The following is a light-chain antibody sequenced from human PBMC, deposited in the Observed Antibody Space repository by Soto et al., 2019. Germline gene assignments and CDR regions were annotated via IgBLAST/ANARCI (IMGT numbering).Light chain of an antibody. CDR2: DVS. CDR1: SVDVGGYNY. Sequence: QYALTQPASVSGSPGQSITISCTGTSVDVGGYNYVSWYQQHPGKAPKLMIYDVSNRPSGVSNRFSGSKSGNTASLTISGLQAEDEADYYCSSYTSSSTLLYVFGTGTKLTAL. CDR3: SSYTSSSTLLYV. V-gene: IGLV2-14*01. J-gene: IGLJ1*01.